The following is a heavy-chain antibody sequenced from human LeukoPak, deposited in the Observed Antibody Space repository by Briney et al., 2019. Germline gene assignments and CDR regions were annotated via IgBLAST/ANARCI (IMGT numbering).Heavy chain of an antibody. CDR3: AREGSRSSLGGYGY. D-gene: IGHD6-6*01. Sequence: GASVKVSCKASGYSFRSYYINWVRQAPGQGLEWMGLINPGGDYTKYAQTFQGRVTMTRDTSTNTVYMHLSSPRSEDTAIYYCAREGSRSSLGGYGYWGQGTLITVSS. V-gene: IGHV1-46*01. CDR1: GYSFRSYY. CDR2: INPGGDYT. J-gene: IGHJ4*02.